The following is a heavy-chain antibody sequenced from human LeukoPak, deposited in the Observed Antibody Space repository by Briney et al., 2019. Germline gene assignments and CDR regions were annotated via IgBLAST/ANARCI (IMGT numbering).Heavy chain of an antibody. Sequence: GGSLRLSCAASGFTFSNAWMSWVRQAPGKGLEWVGRIKSKSDGETTDYAAPVKGRFTISREDSKNTHYLQMNSLKTEDTAVYYCTSSGTPGDYWGQGTLVTVSS. CDR3: TSSGTPGDY. J-gene: IGHJ4*02. V-gene: IGHV3-15*01. D-gene: IGHD6-25*01. CDR2: IKSKSDGETT. CDR1: GFTFSNAW.